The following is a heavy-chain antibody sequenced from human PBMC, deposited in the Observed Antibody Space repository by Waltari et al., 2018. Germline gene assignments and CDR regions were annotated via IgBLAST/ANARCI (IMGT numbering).Heavy chain of an antibody. V-gene: IGHV4-39*07. J-gene: IGHJ3*02. Sequence: QLQLQESGPGLVKPSETLSLTCTVSGGSLTSSRYSWGCIRQPPGKGLEWIGSIYYSGSTYYNPSLKSRVTISVDTSKNQFSLKLSSVTAADTAVYYCARGNDFWSDQDAFDIWGQGTMVTVSS. CDR1: GGSLTSSRYS. CDR3: ARGNDFWSDQDAFDI. D-gene: IGHD3-3*01. CDR2: IYYSGST.